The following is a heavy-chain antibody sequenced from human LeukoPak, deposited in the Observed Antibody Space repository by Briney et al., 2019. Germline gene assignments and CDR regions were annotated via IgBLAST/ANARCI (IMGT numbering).Heavy chain of an antibody. CDR2: ISGSGGST. Sequence: GGSLRLSCAASGFTFSSYAMSWVRQAPGKGLEWVSAISGSGGSTYYADSVKGRFTISRDNSKNTLYLQMNSLRAEDTAVYYCAKDRRGRVVPAADNWFDPWGQGTLVTVSS. CDR1: GFTFSSYA. CDR3: AKDRRGRVVPAADNWFDP. J-gene: IGHJ5*02. D-gene: IGHD2-2*01. V-gene: IGHV3-23*01.